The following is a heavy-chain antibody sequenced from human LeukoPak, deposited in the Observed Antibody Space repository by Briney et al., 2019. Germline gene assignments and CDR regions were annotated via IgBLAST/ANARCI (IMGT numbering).Heavy chain of an antibody. CDR3: ATEYYGSVSYYDY. D-gene: IGHD3-10*01. CDR2: ISSRTGTI. J-gene: IGHJ4*02. CDR1: GFTFNTYI. Sequence: AGGSLRLSCAASGFTFNTYIMNWVRQAPGKGLEWVSYISSRTGTIYYTDSVKGRFTISTDNAKKSLYLQMNSLRAEDTAVYYCATEYYGSVSYYDYWGQGTLVTVSS. V-gene: IGHV3-48*04.